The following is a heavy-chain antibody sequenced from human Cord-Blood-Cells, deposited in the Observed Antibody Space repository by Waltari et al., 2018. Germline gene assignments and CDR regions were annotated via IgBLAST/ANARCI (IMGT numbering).Heavy chain of an antibody. D-gene: IGHD6-13*01. V-gene: IGHV5-51*01. CDR2: IYPGDSDT. CDR1: GYGFTSYV. J-gene: IGHJ6*02. Sequence: VQLVQSGAQVKKPGESLKIPCKVSGYGFTSYVIGWVRQMPRQGLEWMGIIYPGDSDTRYSPSCQGQVTISADKSISTAYLQWSSLKASDTAMYYCARTLMYSSSYYYYGMDVWGQGTTVTVSS. CDR3: ARTLMYSSSYYYYGMDV.